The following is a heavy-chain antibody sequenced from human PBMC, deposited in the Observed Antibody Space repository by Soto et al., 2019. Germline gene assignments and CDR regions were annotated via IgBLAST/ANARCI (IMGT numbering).Heavy chain of an antibody. V-gene: IGHV4-34*01. J-gene: IGHJ5*02. CDR1: GGSFSDYY. Sequence: PSETLSLTCAVYGGSFSDYYWSWIRQPPGKGLEWIGEINHSGRTNYNPSKKSRVTISVDTSKNKISQKMSYVTAADTAVYYCAISSTENWFDPWGQ. CDR3: AISSTENWFDP. D-gene: IGHD6-13*01. CDR2: INHSGRT.